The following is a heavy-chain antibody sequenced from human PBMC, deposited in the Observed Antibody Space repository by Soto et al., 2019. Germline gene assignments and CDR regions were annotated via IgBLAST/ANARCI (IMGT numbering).Heavy chain of an antibody. Sequence: QVQLVQSGAEVKKPGSSVKVSCKASGGIFSTYAISWLRQAPGQGLEWMGGINPIFGTPNYAQRFQGRVTITADESTRKAYMELSRLRSEDTAVYYCARDRDDYGSGNYYNRIDFWGQGTLVTVSS. CDR2: INPIFGTP. CDR1: GGIFSTYA. J-gene: IGHJ4*02. V-gene: IGHV1-69*01. CDR3: ARDRDDYGSGNYYNRIDF. D-gene: IGHD3-10*01.